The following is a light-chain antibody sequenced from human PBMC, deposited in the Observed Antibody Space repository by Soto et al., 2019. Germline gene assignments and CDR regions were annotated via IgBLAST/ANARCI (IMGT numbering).Light chain of an antibody. CDR3: SSYTSSSIYV. CDR1: SSDVGGYKY. V-gene: IGLV2-14*01. CDR2: AVS. Sequence: ALTQPASVSWSPGQSITISCTGTSSDVGGYKYASWYQQHPGKAPKLMIYAVSNRHSGVSNRFSGSKSGNTASLTISGLQAEDEADYYCSSYTSSSIYVFGAGTKVTVL. J-gene: IGLJ1*01.